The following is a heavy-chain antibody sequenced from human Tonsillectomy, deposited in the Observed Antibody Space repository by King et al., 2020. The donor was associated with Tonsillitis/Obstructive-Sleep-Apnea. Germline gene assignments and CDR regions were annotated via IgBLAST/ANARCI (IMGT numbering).Heavy chain of an antibody. CDR1: GFTFSSYA. CDR2: ISYDGDNK. D-gene: IGHD3-22*01. Sequence: VQLVESGGGVVQPGRSLRLSCAASGFTFSSYAIHWVRQGPGKGLEGVAVISYDGDNKYYADPVKGRFTISRDNSKNTLYLQMNSLRAEDTAVYYCAGEGIYESSGYADAFDIWGQGTMVTVSS. CDR3: AGEGIYESSGYADAFDI. J-gene: IGHJ3*02. V-gene: IGHV3-30*04.